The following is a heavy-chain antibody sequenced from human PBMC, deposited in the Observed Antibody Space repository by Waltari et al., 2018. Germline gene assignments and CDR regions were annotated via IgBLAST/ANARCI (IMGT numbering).Heavy chain of an antibody. CDR2: IDYSGST. CDR3: ASIAAAGTEGYYYYGMDV. CDR1: GGSISSSSYY. J-gene: IGHJ6*02. Sequence: QLQLQESGPGLVKPSETLSLTCTVSGGSISSSSYYWGWIRQPMGGGLEWSGSIDYSGSTYYSPSLKSRVTISVDTSKNQFSQKLSSVTAADTAVDYCASIAAAGTEGYYYYGMDVWGQGTTVTVSS. V-gene: IGHV4-39*07. D-gene: IGHD6-13*01.